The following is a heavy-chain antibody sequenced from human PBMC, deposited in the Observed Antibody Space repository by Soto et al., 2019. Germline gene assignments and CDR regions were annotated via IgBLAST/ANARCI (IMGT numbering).Heavy chain of an antibody. Sequence: SETLSLTCTVSVESISIYYWSWIRQPPGKGLEWIGYMYYSGSTNYNPSLKSRVTISVDTSKNQFSLKLSTVTAADTAVYYCARDAGGPADYWGQGTLVTVSS. J-gene: IGHJ4*02. D-gene: IGHD2-15*01. CDR2: MYYSGST. CDR3: ARDAGGPADY. V-gene: IGHV4-59*01. CDR1: VESISIYY.